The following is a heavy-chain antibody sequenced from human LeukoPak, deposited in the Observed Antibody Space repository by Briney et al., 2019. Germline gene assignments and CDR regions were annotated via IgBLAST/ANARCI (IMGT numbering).Heavy chain of an antibody. CDR2: IYYSGST. J-gene: IGHJ3*02. V-gene: IGHV4-31*03. CDR1: GGSISSGGYY. D-gene: IGHD2-15*01. Sequence: SQTLSLTCTVSGGSISSGGYYWSWIRQHPGKGLEWIGYIYYSGSTYYNPSLKSRVTISVDTSKNQFSLKLSSVTAADTAVYYCARKTLKGGPQAFDIWGQGTMVTVSS. CDR3: ARKTLKGGPQAFDI.